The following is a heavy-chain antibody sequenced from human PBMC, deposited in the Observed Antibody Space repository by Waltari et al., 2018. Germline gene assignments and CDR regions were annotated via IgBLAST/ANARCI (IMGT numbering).Heavy chain of an antibody. D-gene: IGHD7-27*01. CDR2: ISSSSSTI. Sequence: EVQLVESGGGLVQPGGSLSLSCAASGFTFSSYSMNWVRQAPGKGLEWVSYISSSSSTIYYADSVKGRFTISRDNAKNSLYLQMNSLRAEDTAVYYCARETWGKAFDIWGQGTMVTVSS. V-gene: IGHV3-48*04. CDR1: GFTFSSYS. J-gene: IGHJ3*02. CDR3: ARETWGKAFDI.